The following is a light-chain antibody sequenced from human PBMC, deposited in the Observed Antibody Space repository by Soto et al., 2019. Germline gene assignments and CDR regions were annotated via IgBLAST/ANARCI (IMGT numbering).Light chain of an antibody. V-gene: IGKV3-20*01. Sequence: EIVLTQSPGTLSLSPGERATLSCRASQSVNSNYLAWYQQKPGQGPRLLMYGTSSRATGIPDRFSGSGSGTDFTLTSSTLEPEDFAVYYCQPYDNSPLTFGQGTKVEIK. CDR3: QPYDNSPLT. J-gene: IGKJ1*01. CDR1: QSVNSNY. CDR2: GTS.